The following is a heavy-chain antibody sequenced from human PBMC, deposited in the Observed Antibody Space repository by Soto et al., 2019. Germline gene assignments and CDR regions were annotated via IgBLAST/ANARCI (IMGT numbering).Heavy chain of an antibody. D-gene: IGHD2-15*01. CDR2: IRQDGNEY. V-gene: IGHV3-7*01. CDR1: GFIISNYW. CDR3: ARGYCGDGFCFAGAFAI. Sequence: EVQLVESGGGLVQPGGSLRLSCAASGFIISNYWMAWVRQAPGKGLEWVANIRQDGNEYNHVESVKGRFTISRDNAQNSLFLQLDSLRGDDTAVYYCARGYCGDGFCFAGAFAIWGQGTRVTVS. J-gene: IGHJ3*02.